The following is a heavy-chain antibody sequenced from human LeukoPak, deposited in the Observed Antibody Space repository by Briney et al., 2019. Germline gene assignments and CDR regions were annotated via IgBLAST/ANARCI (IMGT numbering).Heavy chain of an antibody. J-gene: IGHJ4*02. CDR2: ISYDGSNK. Sequence: PGRSLRLSCAASGFTFSSYAMHWVRQAPGKGLEWVAVISYDGSNKYYADSVKGRFTISRDNSKNTLYLQMNSLRAEDTAVYYCARLTYDSSGSGWGQGTLVTVSS. CDR3: ARLTYDSSGSG. D-gene: IGHD3-22*01. V-gene: IGHV3-30-3*01. CDR1: GFTFSSYA.